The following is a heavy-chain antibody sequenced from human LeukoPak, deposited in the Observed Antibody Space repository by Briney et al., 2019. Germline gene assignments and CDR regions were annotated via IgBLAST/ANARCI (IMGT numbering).Heavy chain of an antibody. J-gene: IGHJ4*02. CDR3: ARDTKVRDGYKFHY. V-gene: IGHV1-18*01. Sequence: ASVKVSCKASGYTFTSYGISWVRQAPGQGLEWMGWISAYNGNTNYAQKLQGRVTITADKSTSTAYMELSSLRSEDTAVYYCARDTKVRDGYKFHYWGQGTLVTVSS. CDR1: GYTFTSYG. D-gene: IGHD5-24*01. CDR2: ISAYNGNT.